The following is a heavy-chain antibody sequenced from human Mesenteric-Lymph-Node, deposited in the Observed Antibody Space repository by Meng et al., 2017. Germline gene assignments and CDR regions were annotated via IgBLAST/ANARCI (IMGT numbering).Heavy chain of an antibody. CDR1: GFTFSQYS. D-gene: IGHD3-16*02. CDR2: IKEDGSAK. CDR3: ARDRSGRVISFEGVFVSPNGMDV. J-gene: IGHJ6*02. Sequence: GESLKISCAASGFTFSQYSINWVRQAPGKGLEWVAGIKEDGSAKFYVDSVRGRFTTSKDNDKGSVFLEINSLSAEDTAVYYCARDRSGRVISFEGVFVSPNGMDVWGRGTTVTVSS. V-gene: IGHV3-7*01.